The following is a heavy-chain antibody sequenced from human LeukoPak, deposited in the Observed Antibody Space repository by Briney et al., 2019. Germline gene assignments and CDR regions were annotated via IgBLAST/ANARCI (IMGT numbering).Heavy chain of an antibody. D-gene: IGHD6-13*01. Sequence: SETLSLTYAVYGGSFSGYYWSWIRQPPGKGLEWIGEINHSGSTNYNPSLKSRVTISVDTSKNQFSLKLTSVTAADTALYYCARDLYSSKTNDAFVIWGQGTMVTVSS. J-gene: IGHJ3*02. CDR2: INHSGST. V-gene: IGHV4-34*01. CDR3: ARDLYSSKTNDAFVI. CDR1: GGSFSGYY.